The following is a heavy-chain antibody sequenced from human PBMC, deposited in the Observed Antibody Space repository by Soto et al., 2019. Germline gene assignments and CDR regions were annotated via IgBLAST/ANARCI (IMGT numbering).Heavy chain of an antibody. J-gene: IGHJ6*02. CDR3: ARDPAIYSGKFDYGLDV. CDR2: IGTSGKTI. V-gene: IGHV3-48*03. Sequence: GGSLRLSCAVSGFTFSSYEMNWVRQAPGKGLEWVSYIGTSGKTIYYADSVRGRFTISRDNAKNSLYLQMNSLRAEDTAVYFCARDPAIYSGKFDYGLDVWGRGTTVT. CDR1: GFTFSSYE. D-gene: IGHD4-4*01.